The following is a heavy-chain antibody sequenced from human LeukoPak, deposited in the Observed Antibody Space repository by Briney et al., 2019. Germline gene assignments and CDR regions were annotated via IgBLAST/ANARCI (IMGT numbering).Heavy chain of an antibody. D-gene: IGHD3-22*01. CDR3: ARGRQEVSMIVVVMTAVSYYLDV. CDR1: GGSFSGYY. Sequence: PSETLSLTCAVYGGSFSGYYWTWIRQAPGKGLEWIGAINPSRRISYNPPLKSRLTISGDAPKNQFSVNQTSLTAADTAVYYCARGRQEVSMIVVVMTAVSYYLDVWGKGTTVTVS. V-gene: IGHV4-34*01. CDR2: INPSRRI. J-gene: IGHJ6*03.